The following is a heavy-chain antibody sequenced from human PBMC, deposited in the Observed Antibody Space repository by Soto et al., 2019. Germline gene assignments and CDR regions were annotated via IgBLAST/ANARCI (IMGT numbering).Heavy chain of an antibody. CDR1: GFTFSNYT. J-gene: IGHJ4*02. V-gene: IGHV3-30*04. Sequence: QVQLVESGGGVVQPGRSLRLSCAASGFTFSNYTMHWVRQAPGKGLEWVALISYDEIDKYFADAVKGRFTISRDNSKNTLYLQMDSLRAEDTAVYYCITDPYYDFWSGYHFDYWGQGTLVTVSS. CDR2: ISYDEIDK. D-gene: IGHD3-3*01. CDR3: ITDPYYDFWSGYHFDY.